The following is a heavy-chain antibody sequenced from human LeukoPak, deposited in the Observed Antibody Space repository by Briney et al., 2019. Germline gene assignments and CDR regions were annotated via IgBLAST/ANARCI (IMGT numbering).Heavy chain of an antibody. Sequence: GASLRLSCAASGFTFSSYAMSWVRQAPGKGLEWVSAISGSGGSTYYANSVKGRFTISRDNSKNTLYLQMNSLRAEDTAVYYCAKGGRYGSSGDDAFDIWGQGTMVTVSS. CDR1: GFTFSSYA. V-gene: IGHV3-23*01. J-gene: IGHJ3*02. D-gene: IGHD3-22*01. CDR2: ISGSGGST. CDR3: AKGGRYGSSGDDAFDI.